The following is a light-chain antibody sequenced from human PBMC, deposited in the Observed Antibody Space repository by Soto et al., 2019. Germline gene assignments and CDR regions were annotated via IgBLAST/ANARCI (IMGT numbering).Light chain of an antibody. Sequence: IGLTKYPTTLALSPGERATLSCRASQSVSSYLAWYQQKPGQAPRLLIYDASNRATGIPARFSGSGSGTDFTLTISSLEPEDFAVYYCQQRTTFGQGTK. J-gene: IGKJ1*01. CDR3: QQRTT. V-gene: IGKV3-11*01. CDR2: DAS. CDR1: QSVSSY.